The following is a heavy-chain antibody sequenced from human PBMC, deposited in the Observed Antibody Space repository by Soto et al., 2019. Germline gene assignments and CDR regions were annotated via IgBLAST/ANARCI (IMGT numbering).Heavy chain of an antibody. J-gene: IGHJ6*02. CDR2: TYYRSKWYN. Sequence: SQTLPITCYLSGDRVHTNSSAWICIRQSKKRGLEWLGRTYYRSKWYNDYAVSVKSRITINPDTSKNQFSLQLNSVTPEDTAVYYCAREGIAVSGKYCDYCDVMDFWGQGNTVSVSS. D-gene: IGHD6-19*01. CDR1: GDRVHTNSSA. CDR3: AREGIAVSGKYCDYCDVMDF. V-gene: IGHV6-1*01.